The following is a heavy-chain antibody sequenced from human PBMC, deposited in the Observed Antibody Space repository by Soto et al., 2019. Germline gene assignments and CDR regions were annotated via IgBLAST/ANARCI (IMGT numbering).Heavy chain of an antibody. CDR2: IYYSGST. Sequence: PSETLSLTCTVSGGSISSSSYYWGLIRQPPGKGLEWIGSIYYSGSTYYNPSLKSRVTISVDTSKNQFSLKLSSVTAADTAVYYCARHLPAASYYYYGMDVWGQGTTVTVSS. J-gene: IGHJ6*02. V-gene: IGHV4-39*01. CDR3: ARHLPAASYYYYGMDV. D-gene: IGHD2-2*01. CDR1: GGSISSSSYY.